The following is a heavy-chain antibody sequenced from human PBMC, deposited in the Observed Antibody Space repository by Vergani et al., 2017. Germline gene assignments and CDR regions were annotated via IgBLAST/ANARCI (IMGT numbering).Heavy chain of an antibody. CDR3: AKSLGWAPRVGFDP. CDR1: GFTVSSNY. Sequence: EVQLVESGGGLIQPGGSLRLSCAASGFTVSSNYMSWVRQAPGKGLEWVSVIYSGGSTYYADSVKGRFTISRDNSENTLYLQMNSLRAEDTAVYYCAKSLGWAPRVGFDPWGQGTLVTVSS. CDR2: IYSGGST. V-gene: IGHV3-53*01. J-gene: IGHJ5*02. D-gene: IGHD2-2*03.